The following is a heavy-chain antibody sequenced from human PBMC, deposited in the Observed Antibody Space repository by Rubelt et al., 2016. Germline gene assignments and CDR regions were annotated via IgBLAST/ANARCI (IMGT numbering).Heavy chain of an antibody. CDR1: GYRFTSYW. V-gene: IGHV5-51*01. J-gene: IGHJ4*02. CDR3: ARRSSSSHYFDY. CDR2: IYPGDSDT. Sequence: VQLVQSGAEVKTPGESLTISCKGSGYRFTSYWIGWVRQMPGKGLEWMGIIYPGDSDTRYSQAYEGQGTVSADRAVSTAYLQWGSLKASDTAMYCCARRSSSSHYFDYWGQGTLVTVSS. D-gene: IGHD6-13*01.